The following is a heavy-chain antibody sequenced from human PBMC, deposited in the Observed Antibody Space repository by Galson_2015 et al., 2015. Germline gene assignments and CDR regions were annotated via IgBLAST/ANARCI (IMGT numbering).Heavy chain of an antibody. J-gene: IGHJ3*02. CDR1: GFTFSSYG. V-gene: IGHV3-30*03. CDR3: AIPPSSGWPSGAFDI. CDR2: ISYDGSNK. Sequence: SLRLSCAASGFTFSSYGMHWVRQAPGKGLEWVAVISYDGSNKYYADSVKGRFTISRDNSKNTLYLQMNSLRAEDTALYYCAIPPSSGWPSGAFDIWGQGTVVTVSS. D-gene: IGHD6-19*01.